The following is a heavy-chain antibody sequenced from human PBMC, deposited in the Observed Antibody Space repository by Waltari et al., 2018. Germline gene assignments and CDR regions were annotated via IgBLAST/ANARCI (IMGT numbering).Heavy chain of an antibody. CDR1: GGSFSGYY. CDR2: INHSGST. V-gene: IGHV4-34*01. CDR3: ARGRILRFLEWLSTGGRDYYYCGMDV. D-gene: IGHD3-3*01. J-gene: IGHJ6*02. Sequence: QVQLQQWGAGLLKPSETLSLTCAVYGGSFSGYYWSWIRQPPGKGLEWIGEINHSGSTNSNPSLKSRVTISVDTSKNQFSLKLSSVTAADTAVYYCARGRILRFLEWLSTGGRDYYYCGMDVWGQGTTVTVSS.